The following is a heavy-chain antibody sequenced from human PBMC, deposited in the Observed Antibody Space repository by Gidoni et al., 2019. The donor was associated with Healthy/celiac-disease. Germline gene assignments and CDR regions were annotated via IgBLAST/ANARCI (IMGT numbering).Heavy chain of an antibody. D-gene: IGHD6-6*01. V-gene: IGHV4-39*01. J-gene: IGHJ4*02. Sequence: LSLKSRVTISVDTSKNQFSLKLSSVTAADTAVYYCARQRIAARRTDFDYWGQGTLVTVSS. CDR3: ARQRIAARRTDFDY.